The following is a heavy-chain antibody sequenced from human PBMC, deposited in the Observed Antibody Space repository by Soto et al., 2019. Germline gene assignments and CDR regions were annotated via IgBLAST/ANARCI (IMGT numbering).Heavy chain of an antibody. CDR3: VRAGRVAAGIS. V-gene: IGHV1-3*01. Sequence: QVPLVQSGAEVKKPGASVNISCRASGYTFISYAIHWVRQAPGQRLEWMGWISAGSGNTKYSQRFQDRVTITGDTSASTAYLGLSSLTSEDTAVYYCVRAGRVAAGISWGQGTLVTVSS. CDR1: GYTFISYA. J-gene: IGHJ4*02. D-gene: IGHD6-13*01. CDR2: ISAGSGNT.